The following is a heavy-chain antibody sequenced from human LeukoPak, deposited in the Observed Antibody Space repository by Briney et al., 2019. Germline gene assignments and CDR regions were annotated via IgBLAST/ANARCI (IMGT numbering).Heavy chain of an antibody. D-gene: IGHD5-18*01. CDR3: ARAGAMVFSGP. CDR2: IYYSGST. J-gene: IGHJ5*02. Sequence: PSETLSLTCTVSGGYISNSSYYWGWIRQPPGKGLEWIGSIYYSGSTYYNPSLKSRVTISVDTSKNQFSLKLSSVTAADTAVYYCARAGAMVFSGPWGQGTLVTVSS. CDR1: GGYISNSSYY. V-gene: IGHV4-39*01.